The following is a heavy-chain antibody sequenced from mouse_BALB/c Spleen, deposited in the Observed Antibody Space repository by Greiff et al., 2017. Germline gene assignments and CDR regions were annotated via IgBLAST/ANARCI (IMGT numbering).Heavy chain of an antibody. CDR1: GYAFSSSW. CDR2: IYPGDGDT. Sequence: VQLQQSGPELVKPGASVKISCKASGYAFSSSWMNWVKQRPGQGLEWIGRIYPGDGDTNYNGKFKGKATLTADKSSSTAYMQLSSLTSVDSAVYFCAREGSRYDLAWFAYWGQGTLVTVSA. CDR3: AREGSRYDLAWFAY. D-gene: IGHD2-14*01. J-gene: IGHJ3*01. V-gene: IGHV1-82*01.